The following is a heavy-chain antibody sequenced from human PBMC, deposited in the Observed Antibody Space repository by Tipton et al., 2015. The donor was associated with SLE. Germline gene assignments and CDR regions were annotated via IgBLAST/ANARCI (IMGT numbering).Heavy chain of an antibody. D-gene: IGHD7-27*01. Sequence: TLSLTCTVSGDSISSHYWSWIRQPPGKGLEWVGYIYDSGSTSYNPSLKSRVTISVDSSENQISLKLSSMTAADTAVYYCARGPNWGLDDAFDLWGQGTTVTVSS. V-gene: IGHV4-59*11. CDR1: GDSISSHY. CDR3: ARGPNWGLDDAFDL. CDR2: IYDSGST. J-gene: IGHJ3*01.